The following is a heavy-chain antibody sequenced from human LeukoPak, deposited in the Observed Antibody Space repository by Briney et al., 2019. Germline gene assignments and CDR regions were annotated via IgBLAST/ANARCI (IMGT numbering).Heavy chain of an antibody. CDR3: AKDLMKTGYCSGASCYGRTD. CDR2: ILYDGRNK. D-gene: IGHD2-15*01. Sequence: GGSLRLSCAASGFTFSNFAIHWVRQAPGKGLEWVAVILYDGRNKYYGDSVEGRFTISRDNSKNTVYLEMNSLRAEDTAVYYRAKDLMKTGYCSGASCYGRTDWGQGTLVTVSS. J-gene: IGHJ4*02. V-gene: IGHV3-30*18. CDR1: GFTFSNFA.